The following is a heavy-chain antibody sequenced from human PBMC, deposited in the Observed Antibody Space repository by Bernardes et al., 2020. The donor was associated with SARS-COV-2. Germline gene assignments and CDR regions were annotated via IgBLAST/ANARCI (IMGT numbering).Heavy chain of an antibody. CDR3: ARDGEVVPIFKFDP. CDR1: GFTFSNYY. J-gene: IGHJ5*02. V-gene: IGHV3-11*01. Sequence: GGSLRLSCAASGFTFSNYYMSWIRQAPGKGLEWVSYISSSGGSTYYADSVKGRFTISRDNARNSLYLQMNSLRGDDTAVYYCARDGEVVPIFKFDPWGQGTLVTVSS. D-gene: IGHD2-2*01. CDR2: ISSSGGST.